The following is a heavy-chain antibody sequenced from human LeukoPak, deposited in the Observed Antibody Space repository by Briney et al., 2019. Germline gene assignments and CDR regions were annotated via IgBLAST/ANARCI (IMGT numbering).Heavy chain of an antibody. Sequence: EASVKVSCKASGYTFTSYGISWVRQAPGQGLEWMGWISAYNGNTNYAQKLQGRVTMTTDTSTSTAYMELRSLRSDDTAVYYCARSSSSWYLLSNWFDPWGQGTLVTVSS. D-gene: IGHD6-13*01. CDR2: ISAYNGNT. CDR3: ARSSSSWYLLSNWFDP. V-gene: IGHV1-18*01. CDR1: GYTFTSYG. J-gene: IGHJ5*02.